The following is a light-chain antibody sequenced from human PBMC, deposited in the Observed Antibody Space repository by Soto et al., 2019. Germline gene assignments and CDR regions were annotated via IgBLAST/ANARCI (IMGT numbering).Light chain of an antibody. CDR1: QSISGY. CDR2: ADS. V-gene: IGKV3-11*01. J-gene: IGKJ4*01. Sequence: EIVLTQSPATLSLSPGERATLSCRASQSISGYLGWYQQKPGQAPRLLIYADSNRATGIPSRFSGSGSGTDFTLTISSLQPEDVATYYCQKYNSVPLTFGGGTKVDIK. CDR3: QKYNSVPLT.